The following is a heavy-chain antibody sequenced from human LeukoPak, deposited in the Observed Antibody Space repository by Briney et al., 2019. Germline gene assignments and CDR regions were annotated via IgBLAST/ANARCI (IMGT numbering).Heavy chain of an antibody. Sequence: GGSLRLSCAASGFTFSSYSMNWARQAPGKGLEWVSYISSSSSTIYYADSVKGRFTISRDNAKNSLYLQMNSLRAEDTAVYYCARVMAARPSFFPFDYWGQGTLVTVSS. CDR1: GFTFSSYS. CDR2: ISSSSSTI. J-gene: IGHJ4*02. V-gene: IGHV3-48*04. CDR3: ARVMAARPSFFPFDY. D-gene: IGHD6-6*01.